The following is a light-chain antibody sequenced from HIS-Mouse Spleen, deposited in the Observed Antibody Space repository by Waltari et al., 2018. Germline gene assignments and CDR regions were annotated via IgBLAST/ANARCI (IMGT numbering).Light chain of an antibody. Sequence: DIQMTPSPSSLSASVGDRVTITCRASQSISSYLNWYQQNPGKAPKLLIYAASSLQSGVPSRFSGSGSGTDFTLTISSLQPEDFATYYCQQSYSTPFTFGPGTKVDIK. CDR1: QSISSY. V-gene: IGKV1-39*01. CDR3: QQSYSTPFT. CDR2: AAS. J-gene: IGKJ3*01.